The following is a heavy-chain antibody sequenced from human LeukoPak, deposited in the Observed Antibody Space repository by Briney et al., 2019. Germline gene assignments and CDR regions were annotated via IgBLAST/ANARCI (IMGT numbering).Heavy chain of an antibody. D-gene: IGHD5-18*01. CDR1: GYTFTSYY. Sequence: GASVKVSCKASGYTFTSYYMHWVRQAPGQGLEWMGIINPSGGSTSYAQKFQGRVTMTRDTSTSTVYMELSSLRSEDTAVYYCARALVDTAMVTKAYYFDYWGQGTLVTVSS. V-gene: IGHV1-46*01. J-gene: IGHJ4*02. CDR2: INPSGGST. CDR3: ARALVDTAMVTKAYYFDY.